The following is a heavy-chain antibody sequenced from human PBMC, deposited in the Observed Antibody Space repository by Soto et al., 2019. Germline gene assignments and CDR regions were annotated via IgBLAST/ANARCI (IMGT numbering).Heavy chain of an antibody. Sequence: GESLKISCAASGFTFSSYSMNWVRQAPGKGLEWVSYISSSSSTIYYADSVKGRFTISRDNAKNSLYLQMNSLRDEDTAVYYCARDRVGATTDAFDIWGQGTMVTVSS. CDR3: ARDRVGATTDAFDI. CDR1: GFTFSSYS. J-gene: IGHJ3*02. V-gene: IGHV3-48*02. D-gene: IGHD1-26*01. CDR2: ISSSSSTI.